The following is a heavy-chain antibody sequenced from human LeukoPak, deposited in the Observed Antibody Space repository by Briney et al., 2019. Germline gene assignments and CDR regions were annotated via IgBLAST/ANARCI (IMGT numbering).Heavy chain of an antibody. V-gene: IGHV3-66*01. CDR1: GFTVSSNY. CDR3: ARDLSGGYFDY. J-gene: IGHJ4*02. CDR2: IYSGGST. Sequence: GGSLRLSCAASGFTVSSNYMSWVRQAPGKGLEWVSVIYSGGSTYYADSVKGRFTISRDNSKNTLHLQMNSLRAEDTAVYYCARDLSGGYFDYWGQGTLVTVSS. D-gene: IGHD3-10*01.